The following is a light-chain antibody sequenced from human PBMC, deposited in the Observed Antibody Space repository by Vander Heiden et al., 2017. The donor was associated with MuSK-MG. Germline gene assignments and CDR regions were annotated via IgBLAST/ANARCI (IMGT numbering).Light chain of an antibody. Sequence: QSILTQSPSASATPGQRITISCSGSTSNIAINSVNWYQQLPGLAPKRLIDDTSQRPSGVPDRFSGYKAGTSASLETSGLLSEDEADDFCAAWDDKLAGVVFGGGTRLTVL. J-gene: IGLJ3*02. CDR2: DTS. V-gene: IGLV1-44*01. CDR1: TSNIAINS. CDR3: AAWDDKLAGVV.